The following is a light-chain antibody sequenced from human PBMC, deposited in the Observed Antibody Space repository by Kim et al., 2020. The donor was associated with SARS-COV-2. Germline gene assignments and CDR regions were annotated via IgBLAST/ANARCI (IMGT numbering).Light chain of an antibody. J-gene: IGLJ2*01. V-gene: IGLV3-19*01. Sequence: ALGQTVRITCRGDSLRSYYASWYQQKPGQAPVLVIYGKNNRPSGIPDRFSGSSSRNTASLTITGAQAEDEADYYCNSRDSSGNHVVFGGGTQLTVL. CDR3: NSRDSSGNHVV. CDR1: SLRSYY. CDR2: GKN.